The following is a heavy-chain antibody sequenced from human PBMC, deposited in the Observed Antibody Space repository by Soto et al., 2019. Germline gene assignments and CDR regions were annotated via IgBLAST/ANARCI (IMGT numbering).Heavy chain of an antibody. CDR2: MGGSGRST. Sequence: EVQLLESGGGLVQPGGSLRLSCAASGFTFSSYAMTWVRQAPGKGLEWVSSMGGSGRSTYYTDSVKGRFTISRDNSKSTLYLQMTSLRAEDTALYYCAKALPGELLPPCFDSWGPGTLVTVSS. D-gene: IGHD3-10*01. J-gene: IGHJ5*01. V-gene: IGHV3-23*01. CDR3: AKALPGELLPPCFDS. CDR1: GFTFSSYA.